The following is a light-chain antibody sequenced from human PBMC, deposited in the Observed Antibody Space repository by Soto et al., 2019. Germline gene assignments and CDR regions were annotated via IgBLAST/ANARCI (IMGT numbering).Light chain of an antibody. CDR2: DVG. J-gene: IGLJ1*01. Sequence: QSALTQPPSASGSPGQSVTISCTGTSSDVGGYNYVSWYQQHPAKAPKLMIYDVGKRPSGFPDRFSGSKSGNTAYLTVSGLQAEDEADYYCSSHAGDNNPFVFGTGTKVTVL. CDR3: SSHAGDNNPFV. V-gene: IGLV2-8*01. CDR1: SSDVGGYNY.